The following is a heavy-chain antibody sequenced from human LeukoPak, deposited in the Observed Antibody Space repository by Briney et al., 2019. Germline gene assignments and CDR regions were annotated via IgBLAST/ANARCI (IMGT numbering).Heavy chain of an antibody. Sequence: GGSLRLSCAGSGFTFSSYSMNWVRQAPGKGLVWVSRINSDGSSTTYADSVKGRFTISRDNAKNTLYLQMNSLRADDTAVYYCAKVTAVASTGALDYWGQGTLVTVSS. V-gene: IGHV3-74*01. CDR1: GFTFSSYS. J-gene: IGHJ4*02. D-gene: IGHD6-19*01. CDR2: INSDGSST. CDR3: AKVTAVASTGALDY.